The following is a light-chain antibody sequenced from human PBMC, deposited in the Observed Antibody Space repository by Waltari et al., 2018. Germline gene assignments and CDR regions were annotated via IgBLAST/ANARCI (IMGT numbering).Light chain of an antibody. J-gene: IGKJ5*01. CDR2: GAS. V-gene: IGKV3-20*01. CDR3: QYADTSLIT. CDR1: QSVSSSY. Sequence: EIALTQSPGTLSLSPGERATLPCRASQSVSSSYLAWYHHKPGQAPRLLIYGASNRATGIPDRFSGSGSGTDFTLTINRLEPEDFAVYYCQYADTSLITFGQGTRLEIK.